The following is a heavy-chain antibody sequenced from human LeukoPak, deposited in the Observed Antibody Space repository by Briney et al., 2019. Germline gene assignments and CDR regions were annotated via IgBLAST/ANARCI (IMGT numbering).Heavy chain of an antibody. CDR2: ISSSGSTI. Sequence: GGSLRLSCAASGFTFSDYYMSWIRQAPGKGLDWVSYISSSGSTIYYADSVKGRFTISRDNAKNSLYLQMNSLRAEDTAVYYCARWLGVVNPLTYYYYYYMDVWGKGTTVTVSS. CDR3: ARWLGVVNPLTYYYYYYMDV. CDR1: GFTFSDYY. V-gene: IGHV3-11*04. D-gene: IGHD2-15*01. J-gene: IGHJ6*03.